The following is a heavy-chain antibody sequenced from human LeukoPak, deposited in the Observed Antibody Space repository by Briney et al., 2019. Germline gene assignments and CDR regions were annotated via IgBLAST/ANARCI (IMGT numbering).Heavy chain of an antibody. D-gene: IGHD6-19*01. Sequence: SETLSLTCAVFDDSIYTNKWWSWVRQPPGKGLEWIGEVSQTGTTYYDPSLTGRITISVDRSRNQFSLTLRSATAADTGVYYCASHMAVPGTRGFDDWGQGIPVTVSS. J-gene: IGHJ4*02. CDR3: ASHMAVPGTRGFDD. V-gene: IGHV4-4*02. CDR2: VSQTGTT. CDR1: DDSIYTNKW.